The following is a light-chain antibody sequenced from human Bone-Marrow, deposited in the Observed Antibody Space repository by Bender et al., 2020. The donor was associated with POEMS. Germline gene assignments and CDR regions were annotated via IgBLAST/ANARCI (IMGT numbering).Light chain of an antibody. V-gene: IGLV1-47*02. J-gene: IGLJ2*01. CDR1: SSNIGHNY. Sequence: QSVLTQPPSASGTPGQRVTLSCSGSSSNIGHNYVYWYQQLPATAPKLLIYTNNQRPSGVPDRFSGSKSGTSASLAISGLRSEDEADYFCAAWDDSLSGVIFGGRTKLTVL. CDR3: AAWDDSLSGVI. CDR2: TNN.